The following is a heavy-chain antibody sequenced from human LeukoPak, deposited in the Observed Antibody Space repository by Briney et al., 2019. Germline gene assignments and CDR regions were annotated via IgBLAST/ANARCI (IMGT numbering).Heavy chain of an antibody. V-gene: IGHV4-39*01. CDR1: GGSISRNNYY. CDR3: ARHRGSSSNFDY. D-gene: IGHD6-6*01. J-gene: IGHJ4*02. Sequence: PSETLSLTCTVSGGSISRNNYYWDWIRQPPGKGLEYIGSIYYSGSTYYTPSLKSRVTISVDTSKNQFSLKLSSVTATDTAVYYCARHRGSSSNFDYWGQGTLVTVSS. CDR2: IYYSGST.